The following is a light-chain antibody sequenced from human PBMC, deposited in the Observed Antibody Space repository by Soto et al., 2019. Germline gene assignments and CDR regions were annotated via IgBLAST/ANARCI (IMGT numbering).Light chain of an antibody. V-gene: IGKV3-11*01. CDR3: QQRGNWPLT. J-gene: IGKJ4*01. CDR2: DTS. CDR1: QSVSSY. Sequence: ETVLTQSPATLSLSPGERATLSCRASQSVSSYLVWYQQKSGQAPRLLIYDTSNRATGIPARFSGSGSGTDFPLTISSLEPEDFALYYCQQRGNWPLTFGGGTKVEIK.